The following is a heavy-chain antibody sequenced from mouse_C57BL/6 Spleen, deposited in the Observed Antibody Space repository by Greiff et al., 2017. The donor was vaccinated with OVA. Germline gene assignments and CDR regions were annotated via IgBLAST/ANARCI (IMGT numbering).Heavy chain of an antibody. CDR1: GFTFSDAW. CDR2: IRNKANNNAT. J-gene: IGHJ2*01. V-gene: IGHV6-6*01. CDR3: TGPGKGD. D-gene: IGHD4-1*01. Sequence: EVKVVESGGGLVQPGGSMKLSCAASGFTFSDAWMDWVRQSPEKGLEWVAEIRNKANNNATYYAESVKGRFTISRDDSKSSVYLQMNSLRAEDTGMYYCTGPGKGDWGQGTTLTVSS.